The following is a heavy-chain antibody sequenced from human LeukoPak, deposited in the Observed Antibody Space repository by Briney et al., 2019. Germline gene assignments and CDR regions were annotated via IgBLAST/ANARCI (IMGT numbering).Heavy chain of an antibody. D-gene: IGHD5-18*01. Sequence: GGSLRLSCAGSGFTFSCYWMSWVRQAPGKGLEWVANIKQDGSEKYYVDSVKGRFTISRDNATNSLYLQMNSLRAEDTAVYYCAREDTAMGYYYYYGMDVWGKGATVTVSS. CDR1: GFTFSCYW. CDR2: IKQDGSEK. J-gene: IGHJ6*04. CDR3: AREDTAMGYYYYYGMDV. V-gene: IGHV3-7*03.